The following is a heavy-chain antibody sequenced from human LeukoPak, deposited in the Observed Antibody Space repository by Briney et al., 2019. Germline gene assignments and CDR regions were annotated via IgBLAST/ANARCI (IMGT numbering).Heavy chain of an antibody. V-gene: IGHV4-34*01. J-gene: IGHJ3*01. CDR2: INHSRST. Sequence: PSETLSLTCAVYGGSFSGYYWSWIRQPPGKGLEWIGEINHSRSTNYNPSLKSRVTISVDTSKNQFSLKLSSVTAADTAVYYCARGSGSYVWGQGTMVTVSS. CDR1: GGSFSGYY. CDR3: ARGSGSYV. D-gene: IGHD1-26*01.